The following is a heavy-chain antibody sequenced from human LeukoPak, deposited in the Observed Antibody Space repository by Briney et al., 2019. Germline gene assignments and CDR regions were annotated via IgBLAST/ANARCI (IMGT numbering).Heavy chain of an antibody. CDR2: IYHSGST. D-gene: IGHD3-10*01. V-gene: IGHV4-38-2*02. CDR3: ARDIRRGGFDY. J-gene: IGHJ4*02. CDR1: GGSISSYY. Sequence: PSETLSLTCTVSGGSISSYYWSWIRQPPGKGLEWIGSIYHSGSTYYNPSLKSRVTISVDTSKNQFSLKLSSVTAADTAVYYCARDIRRGGFDYWGQGTLVTVSS.